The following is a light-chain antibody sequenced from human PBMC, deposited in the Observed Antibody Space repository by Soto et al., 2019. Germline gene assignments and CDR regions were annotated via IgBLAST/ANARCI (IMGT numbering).Light chain of an antibody. CDR1: QSVDTN. Sequence: VMTQSPGTLSVSPGERATLSCRASQSVDTNLAWYQQKPGQAPRLLISGASTRATGVSARFSGSGSGTEFTHTISSLQSEDFAVYYCQQYQYWPPRTFGQGTKVEIK. CDR2: GAS. V-gene: IGKV3-15*01. CDR3: QQYQYWPPRT. J-gene: IGKJ1*01.